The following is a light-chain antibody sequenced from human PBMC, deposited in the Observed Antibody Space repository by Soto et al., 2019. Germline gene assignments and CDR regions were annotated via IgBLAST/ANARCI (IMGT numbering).Light chain of an antibody. CDR2: GAS. CDR1: QSINNY. Sequence: DIQMTQSPSSLSASLGDRSPITCPASQSINNYLSWYQQKPGKAPNLLIVGASTLQSGVPSRVSGRGSGKDCTRTISSLQPEDFATDDCLKSYRTPLTVGGGTKVEIK. V-gene: IGKV1-39*01. CDR3: LKSYRTPLT. J-gene: IGKJ4*01.